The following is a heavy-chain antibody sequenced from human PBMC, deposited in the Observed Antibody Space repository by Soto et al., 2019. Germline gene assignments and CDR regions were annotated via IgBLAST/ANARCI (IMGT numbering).Heavy chain of an antibody. CDR1: GYTLTELS. V-gene: IGHV1-24*01. CDR2: FDPEDGET. D-gene: IGHD3-16*01. CDR3: ATVRYDYIGGGAFDI. J-gene: IGHJ3*02. Sequence: ASVKVSCKVSGYTLTELSMHWVRQAPGKGLEWMGGFDPEDGETVYAQKFQGRVTMTEDTSTDTAYMELSSLRSEDTAVYYCATVRYDYIGGGAFDIWGQGTMVTVSS.